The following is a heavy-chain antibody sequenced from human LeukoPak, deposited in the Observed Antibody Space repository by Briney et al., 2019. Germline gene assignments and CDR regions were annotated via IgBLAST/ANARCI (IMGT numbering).Heavy chain of an antibody. CDR1: GYSISSGYS. J-gene: IGHJ4*02. D-gene: IGHD6-19*01. V-gene: IGHV4-38-2*01. Sequence: SETLSLTCAVSGYSISSGYSWGWIRQPPGKGLEWIGSIYHSGSTYYNPSLKSRVTISVDTSKNQFSLKLSSVTAADTAVYYCARQGYSSGHFDYWGQGTLVTVSS. CDR3: ARQGYSSGHFDY. CDR2: IYHSGST.